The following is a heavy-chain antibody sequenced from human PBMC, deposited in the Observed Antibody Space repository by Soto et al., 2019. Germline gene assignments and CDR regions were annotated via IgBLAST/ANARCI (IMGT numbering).Heavy chain of an antibody. CDR1: GGTFSSYS. J-gene: IGHJ4*02. CDR3: SIDGGRHSGGIEY. CDR2: IIPIVGTA. V-gene: IGHV1-69*01. D-gene: IGHD1-26*01. Sequence: QVQLVQSGAEVKKPGSSVKVSCKASGGTFSSYSINWVRQAPGHGLEWMGEIIPIVGTANYAQKFQGRVTITADESTSTAYMELSSLRSEDTAVYYCSIDGGRHSGGIEYWGQGTLVTVSS.